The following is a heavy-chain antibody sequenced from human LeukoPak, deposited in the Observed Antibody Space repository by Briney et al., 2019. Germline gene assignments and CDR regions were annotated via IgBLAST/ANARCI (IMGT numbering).Heavy chain of an antibody. Sequence: GGFLRLSCAASGFTFSRHWMHWVHQAPGKGLVWISRINSDASDTNYADFVKGRFTISRDNAKNTVYLQINSLRDEDTAVYYCARICSSTDCLIPDWGQGTLVTVSS. J-gene: IGHJ4*02. D-gene: IGHD2-2*01. CDR2: INSDASDT. CDR1: GFTFSRHW. V-gene: IGHV3-74*01. CDR3: ARICSSTDCLIPD.